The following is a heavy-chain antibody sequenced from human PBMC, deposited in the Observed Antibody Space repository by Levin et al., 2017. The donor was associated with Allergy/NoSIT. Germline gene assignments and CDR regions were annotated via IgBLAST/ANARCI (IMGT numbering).Heavy chain of an antibody. J-gene: IGHJ4*02. D-gene: IGHD3-3*01. V-gene: IGHV3-48*03. CDR3: ARAATYYDFWSGYYNFDY. Sequence: GGSLRLSCAASGFTFSSYEMNWVRQAPGKGLEWVSYISSSGSTIYYADSVKGRFTISRDNAKNSLYLQMNSLRAEDTAVYYCARAATYYDFWSGYYNFDYWGQGTLVTVSS. CDR2: ISSSGSTI. CDR1: GFTFSSYE.